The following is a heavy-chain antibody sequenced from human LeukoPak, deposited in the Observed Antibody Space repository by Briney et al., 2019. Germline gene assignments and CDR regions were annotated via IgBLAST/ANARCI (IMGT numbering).Heavy chain of an antibody. Sequence: GGSLRLSCAASGFTFDDYTMHWVRQAPGKGLEWVSLISWDGGSTYYADSVKGRFTISRDNSKNSLYLQMNSLRTEDTALYYCAKGEVYSSSWYPNYYYYGMDVWGQGTTVTVSS. D-gene: IGHD6-13*01. CDR3: AKGEVYSSSWYPNYYYYGMDV. CDR1: GFTFDDYT. J-gene: IGHJ6*02. CDR2: ISWDGGST. V-gene: IGHV3-43*01.